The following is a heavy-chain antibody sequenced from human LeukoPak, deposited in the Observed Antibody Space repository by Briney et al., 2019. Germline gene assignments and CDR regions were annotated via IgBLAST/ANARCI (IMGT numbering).Heavy chain of an antibody. Sequence: RAGRSLRLSCAASGITFRSYGMHWVRQAPGKGLEWVAVIWYDGTNKYYADSVKGRFTISRDNSKNTLYLQMNSLRAEDTAVYYCANSFDYDRSGYLDYWGQGTLVTVPS. V-gene: IGHV3-33*06. CDR1: GITFRSYG. D-gene: IGHD3-22*01. J-gene: IGHJ4*02. CDR2: IWYDGTNK. CDR3: ANSFDYDRSGYLDY.